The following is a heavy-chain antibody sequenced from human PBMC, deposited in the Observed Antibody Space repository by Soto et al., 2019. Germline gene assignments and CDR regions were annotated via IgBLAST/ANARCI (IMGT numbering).Heavy chain of an antibody. J-gene: IGHJ4*02. CDR3: VRRVSGNYYY. D-gene: IGHD1-7*01. V-gene: IGHV3-64*01. Sequence: EVQLAESGGGMVQPGGSLRLSCVASGFTFSSYDMHWVRQAPGKGLEYVSSISSNGGTTYYGNSVKGRFTISRDNSKNTLYLQMGSLRAEDMAVYYCVRRVSGNYYYWGKGTLVTVSS. CDR2: ISSNGGTT. CDR1: GFTFSSYD.